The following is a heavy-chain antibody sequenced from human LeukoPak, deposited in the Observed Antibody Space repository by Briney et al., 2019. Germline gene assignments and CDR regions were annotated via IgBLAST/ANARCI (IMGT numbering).Heavy chain of an antibody. CDR3: ARDWVSYDSSGFYVNFAY. CDR1: GYTCTNYH. Sequence: ASVKVSCKASGYTCTNYHMHWVRQAPGQGLEWMVIINPSGGSTTYAQKFHGIVTMTRNMSTNTDYMELSSLRSDDTAVYYCARDWVSYDSSGFYVNFAYWGQGTLVTVSS. J-gene: IGHJ4*02. CDR2: INPSGGST. D-gene: IGHD3-22*01. V-gene: IGHV1-46*01.